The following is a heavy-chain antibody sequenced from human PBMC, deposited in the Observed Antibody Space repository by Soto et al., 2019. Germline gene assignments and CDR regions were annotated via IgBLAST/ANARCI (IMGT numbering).Heavy chain of an antibody. CDR2: IWYDGSNK. D-gene: IGHD2-15*01. V-gene: IGHV3-33*01. J-gene: IGHJ1*01. CDR3: ARDKGYCSGGSCYPGYFQH. CDR1: GFTFSSYG. Sequence: QVQLVESGGGVVQPGRSLRLSCAASGFTFSSYGMHWVRQAPGKGLEWVAVIWYDGSNKYYADSVKGRFTISRDNSKNTVYLQMNSLRAEDTAVYYCARDKGYCSGGSCYPGYFQHWGQGTLVTVSS.